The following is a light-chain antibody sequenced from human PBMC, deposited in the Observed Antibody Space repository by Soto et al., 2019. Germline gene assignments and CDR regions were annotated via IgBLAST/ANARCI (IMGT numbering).Light chain of an antibody. V-gene: IGKV3-15*01. CDR3: QHYNNWPYT. Sequence: EIVLTHSPATLSVSPGERATLSCRASQSVGSNLAWYQQRPGQPPRLLIYDASTRATDIPARFRGGGSGTEFTLPISSLQSEDFAVYFCQHYNNWPYTFGQGTKLQIK. CDR2: DAS. CDR1: QSVGSN. J-gene: IGKJ2*01.